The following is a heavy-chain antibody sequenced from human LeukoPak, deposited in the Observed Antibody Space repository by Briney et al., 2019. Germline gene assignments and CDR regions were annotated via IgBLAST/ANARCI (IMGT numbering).Heavy chain of an antibody. J-gene: IGHJ1*01. D-gene: IGHD3-22*01. CDR3: ARDESASYYYDTSDDQH. V-gene: IGHV1-2*02. Sequence: GASVKVSCKASGYTFTGYYMHWVRQAPGQGLERMGWINPNSGGTNYAQNFQGRVTMTRDMSISTAYMELSRLRSDDTAVYYCARDESASYYYDTSDDQHWGQGTLVTVSS. CDR2: INPNSGGT. CDR1: GYTFTGYY.